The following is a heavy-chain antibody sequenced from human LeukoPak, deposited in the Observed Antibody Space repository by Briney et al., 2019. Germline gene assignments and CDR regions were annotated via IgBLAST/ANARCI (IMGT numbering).Heavy chain of an antibody. CDR1: GGSISSGSYY. CDR2: IYTSGST. J-gene: IGHJ3*02. V-gene: IGHV4-61*02. Sequence: SETLSLTCTVSGGSISSGSYYWSWIRQPAGKGLEWIGRIYTSGSTNYNPSLKSRVTISVDTSKNQFSLKLSSVTAADTAVYYCASGLRIVVVTAAAFDIWGQGTMVTVSS. D-gene: IGHD2-21*02. CDR3: ASGLRIVVVTAAAFDI.